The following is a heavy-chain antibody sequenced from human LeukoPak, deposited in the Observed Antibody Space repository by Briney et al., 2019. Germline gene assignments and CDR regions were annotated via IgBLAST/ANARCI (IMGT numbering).Heavy chain of an antibody. D-gene: IGHD3-9*01. Sequence: GESLKISCKGSGYSFTSYWIGWVRQMPGKGLEWMGIIYPGDSDTRYSPSFQGQVTISADKSISTAYLQWSSLKASDTAMYYCARRATIFWPEGAFDIWGQGTMVTVSS. J-gene: IGHJ3*02. CDR2: IYPGDSDT. CDR3: ARRATIFWPEGAFDI. CDR1: GYSFTSYW. V-gene: IGHV5-51*01.